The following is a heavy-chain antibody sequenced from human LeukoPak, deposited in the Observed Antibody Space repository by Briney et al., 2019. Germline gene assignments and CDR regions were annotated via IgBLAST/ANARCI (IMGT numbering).Heavy chain of an antibody. Sequence: GGSLRLSCAASGFTFSSYAMSWVRQAPGKGLEWVSAISGSGGSTYYADSVKGRFTISRDNSKNTPYLQMNSLRAEDTAVYYCARELREHGVFDIWGQGIMVTVSS. V-gene: IGHV3-23*01. J-gene: IGHJ3*02. CDR3: ARELREHGVFDI. CDR2: ISGSGGST. CDR1: GFTFSSYA. D-gene: IGHD1-26*01.